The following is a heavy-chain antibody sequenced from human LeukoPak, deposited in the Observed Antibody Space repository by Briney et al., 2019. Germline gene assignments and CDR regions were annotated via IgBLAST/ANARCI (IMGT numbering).Heavy chain of an antibody. CDR1: GFTFSSYS. CDR2: ISSSSGHI. Sequence: GGSLRLSCAASGFTFSSYSMNWVRQAPGKGLEWVSSISSSSGHIYYADSVKGRFTISRDNAKNSLYLQMNSLRAEDTAVYYCAELGITMIGGVWGKGTTVTISS. J-gene: IGHJ6*04. D-gene: IGHD3-10*02. CDR3: AELGITMIGGV. V-gene: IGHV3-21*01.